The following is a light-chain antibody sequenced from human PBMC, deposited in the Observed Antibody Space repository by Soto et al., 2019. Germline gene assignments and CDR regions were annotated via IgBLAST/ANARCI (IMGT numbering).Light chain of an antibody. J-gene: IGKJ1*01. Sequence: DIQMDQSPTSLSASVGDRVTITCRASQYISTYLNWYQHKPGTAPKLLIYAASRLHSGVPSRFSGGGAGTEFTLHISSLQPEDFAVYYCLQSYAKPHRFGQGTTVQVK. CDR3: LQSYAKPHR. CDR1: QYISTY. CDR2: AAS. V-gene: IGKV1-39*01.